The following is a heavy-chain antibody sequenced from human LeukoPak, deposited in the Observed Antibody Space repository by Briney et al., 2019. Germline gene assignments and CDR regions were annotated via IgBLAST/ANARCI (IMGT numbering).Heavy chain of an antibody. Sequence: GGSLRLSCAASGFTISSNYMSWVRQAPGKGLEWVLVIYSGGSTYYADSVKGRFTISRDNSKNTLYLQMNSLRAEDTAVYYCARGAYGSGSLTFNYYYYYGMDVWGQGTTVTVSS. D-gene: IGHD3-10*01. V-gene: IGHV3-66*01. CDR3: ARGAYGSGSLTFNYYYYYGMDV. CDR2: IYSGGST. J-gene: IGHJ6*02. CDR1: GFTISSNY.